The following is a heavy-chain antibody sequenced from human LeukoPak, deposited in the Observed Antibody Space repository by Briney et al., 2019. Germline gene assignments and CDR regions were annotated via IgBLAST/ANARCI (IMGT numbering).Heavy chain of an antibody. CDR1: GGSISSSSYY. CDR3: ARGPLSQTRQWLVRYYYYMDV. J-gene: IGHJ6*03. Sequence: LSLTCTVSGGSISSSSYYWGWIRQAPGKGLEWVSYISSSGSTIYYADSVKSRFTISRDNAKNSLYLQMNSLRAEDTAVYYCARGPLSQTRQWLVRYYYYMDVWGKGTTVTISS. V-gene: IGHV3-11*04. CDR2: ISSSGSTI. D-gene: IGHD6-19*01.